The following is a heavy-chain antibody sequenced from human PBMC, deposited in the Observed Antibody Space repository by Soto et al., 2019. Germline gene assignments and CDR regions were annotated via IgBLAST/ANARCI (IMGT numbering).Heavy chain of an antibody. J-gene: IGHJ4*02. CDR2: IYYRGST. Sequence: QVQLQESGPGLVKPSETLSLTCTVSGGSVSSGSYYWSWIRQPPGKGLEWIGYIYYRGSTNYNPSLKSRVTISVDTSKNQFSLKLSSVTAADTAVYYCARDSGIRSYGYYFDYWGQGTLVTVSS. V-gene: IGHV4-61*01. CDR3: ARDSGIRSYGYYFDY. D-gene: IGHD5-18*01. CDR1: GGSVSSGSYY.